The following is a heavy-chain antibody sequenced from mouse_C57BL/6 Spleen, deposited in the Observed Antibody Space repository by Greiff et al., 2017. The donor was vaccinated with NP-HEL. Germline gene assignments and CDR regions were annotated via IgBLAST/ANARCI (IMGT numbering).Heavy chain of an antibody. D-gene: IGHD1-1*01. Sequence: VQLVESGAELVRPGSSVKLSCKASGYTFTSYWMHWVKQRPIQGLEWIGNIDPSDSVTHYNQKFKDKATLTVDKSSSTAYMQLSSLTSEDSAVYYCARGYGSSYWYFDVWGTGTTVTVSS. CDR3: ARGYGSSYWYFDV. J-gene: IGHJ1*03. CDR2: IDPSDSVT. V-gene: IGHV1-52*01. CDR1: GYTFTSYW.